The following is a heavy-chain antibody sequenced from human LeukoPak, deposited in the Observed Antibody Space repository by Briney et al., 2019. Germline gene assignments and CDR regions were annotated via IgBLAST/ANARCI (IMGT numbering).Heavy chain of an antibody. Sequence: GGSLRLSCAASGFTFSSYWMSWVRQAPGKGLEWVANIKQDGSEKYYVDSVKGRFTISRDNAKNSLYLQMNSLRAEDTAVYYCARDHHRRHYDSQARDTFDIWGQGTTVTVSS. J-gene: IGHJ3*02. V-gene: IGHV3-7*01. CDR2: IKQDGSEK. CDR3: ARDHHRRHYDSQARDTFDI. CDR1: GFTFSSYW. D-gene: IGHD3-22*01.